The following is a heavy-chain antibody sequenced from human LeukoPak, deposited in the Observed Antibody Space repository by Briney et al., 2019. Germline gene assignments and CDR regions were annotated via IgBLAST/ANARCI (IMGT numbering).Heavy chain of an antibody. D-gene: IGHD6-19*01. CDR2: ISYDGSNK. CDR3: AKGSEIPMIAAAGSSYSSGWYRILDY. V-gene: IGHV3-30*18. Sequence: PGGSLRLSCAASGFTFSSYGMHWVRQAPGKGLEWVAVISYDGSNKYYADSVKGRFTISRDNSKNTLYLQMNSLRAEDTAVYYCAKGSEIPMIAAAGSSYSSGWYRILDYWGQGTLVTVSS. CDR1: GFTFSSYG. J-gene: IGHJ4*02.